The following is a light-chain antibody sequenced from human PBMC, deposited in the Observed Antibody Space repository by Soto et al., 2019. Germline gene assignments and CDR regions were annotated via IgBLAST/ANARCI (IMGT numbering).Light chain of an antibody. J-gene: IGKJ1*01. V-gene: IGKV1-5*03. CDR1: QTISSW. CDR2: KAS. Sequence: DIQMTQSPSTLSGSVGDRVTITCRASQTISSWLAWYQQKPGKAPKLLIYKASTLKSGVPSRFSGSGSGTEFTLTISSLQPDEFATYYCQHYNSYSEAFGQVTKVELK. CDR3: QHYNSYSEA.